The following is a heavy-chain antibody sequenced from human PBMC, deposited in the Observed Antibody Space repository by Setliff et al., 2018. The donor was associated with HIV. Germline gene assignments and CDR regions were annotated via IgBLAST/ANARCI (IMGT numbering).Heavy chain of an antibody. Sequence: SETLSLTCTVSGDSISSYYWSWIRQPPGKGLEYIGYMYYTGSTNYNPSLKSRVTISVDTSKNQFSLKLNSVTAADTAVDYCAREVPLGIAGGGILGYFDSWGQGTLVTVSS. CDR2: MYYTGST. CDR1: GDSISSYY. D-gene: IGHD6-19*01. CDR3: AREVPLGIAGGGILGYFDS. J-gene: IGHJ4*02. V-gene: IGHV4-59*12.